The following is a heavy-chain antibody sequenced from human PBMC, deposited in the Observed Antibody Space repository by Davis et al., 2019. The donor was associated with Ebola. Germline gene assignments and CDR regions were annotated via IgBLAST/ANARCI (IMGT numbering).Heavy chain of an antibody. CDR1: GGTFSSYA. V-gene: IGHV1-69*13. D-gene: IGHD3-3*01. CDR3: ARDRYSDGSGYFFEQSH. J-gene: IGHJ4*02. Sequence: SVKVSCKASGGTFSSYAISGVRQAPGQGLDWMGGIIPVFGIPKYAQKFQGRVTTTADGSTSTAYMELSSLRSEDTAVYYCARDRYSDGSGYFFEQSHWGQGTLVTVSS. CDR2: IIPVFGIP.